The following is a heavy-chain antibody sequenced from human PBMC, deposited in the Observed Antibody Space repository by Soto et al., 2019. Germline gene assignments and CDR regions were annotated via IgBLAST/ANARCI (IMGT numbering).Heavy chain of an antibody. D-gene: IGHD2-21*01. CDR1: GFSFSRYW. J-gene: IGHJ4*02. CDR3: ARVQPDGFPTYSDH. Sequence: PGGSLRLSCAASGFSFSRYWMYWLRQSPEKGLEWVSRISSDGATASLPDSVEGRFAVSRDNAKSEVFLQMNSLRVDDTGVYFCARVQPDGFPTYSDHWGQGVLVTVSS. V-gene: IGHV3-74*01. CDR2: ISSDGATA.